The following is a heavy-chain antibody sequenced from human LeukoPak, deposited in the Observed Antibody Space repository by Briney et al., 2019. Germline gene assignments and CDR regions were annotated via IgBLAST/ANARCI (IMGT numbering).Heavy chain of an antibody. CDR1: GLSLSTSGLG. J-gene: IGHJ4*02. Sequence: ESGPTLVKPTQTLTLTCTFSGLSLSTSGLGVGWIRQPPGKALEWLAFLYWDDDKSYSPSLKSRLTTTKDTSKNQVVLTMTNMDPVDTATYYCAHISWVGHYFDYWGEGTLVAVSS. D-gene: IGHD3-10*01. CDR3: AHISWVGHYFDY. CDR2: LYWDDDK. V-gene: IGHV2-5*02.